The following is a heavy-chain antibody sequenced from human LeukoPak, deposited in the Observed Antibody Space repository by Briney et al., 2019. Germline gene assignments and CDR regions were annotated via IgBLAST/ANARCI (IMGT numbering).Heavy chain of an antibody. D-gene: IGHD2-2*01. V-gene: IGHV1-69*05. Sequence: SVKVSCKASGGTFSSYAISWVRQAPGQGLEWMGGIIPIFGTANYAQKFQGRVTITTDESTSTAYMELSSLRSEDTAVYYCARGPSFIRGYCSSTSCLRAFDIWGQGTMVTVSS. CDR3: ARGPSFIRGYCSSTSCLRAFDI. J-gene: IGHJ3*02. CDR2: IIPIFGTA. CDR1: GGTFSSYA.